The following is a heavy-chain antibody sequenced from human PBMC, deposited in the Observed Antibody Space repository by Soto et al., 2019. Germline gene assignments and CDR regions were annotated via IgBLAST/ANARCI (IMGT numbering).Heavy chain of an antibody. D-gene: IGHD3-10*01. CDR3: ARDGPRYYYGSGSYYAFDY. V-gene: IGHV1-69*12. CDR2: IIPIFGTA. CDR1: GGTFSSYA. J-gene: IGHJ4*02. Sequence: QVQLVQSGAEVKKPGSSVKVSCKASGGTFSSYAISWVRQAPGQGLEWMGGIIPIFGTANYAQKFQGRVTITADESTSTAYMDLSSLRSEDTAVYYCARDGPRYYYGSGSYYAFDYWGQGTLVTVSS.